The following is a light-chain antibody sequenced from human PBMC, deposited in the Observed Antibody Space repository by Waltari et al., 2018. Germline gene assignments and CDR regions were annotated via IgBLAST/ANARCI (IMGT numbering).Light chain of an antibody. J-gene: IGKJ4*01. CDR2: KAS. Sequence: DIQMTQSPSPLSASVGDRVIITCRTSQSISNWLAWYQQKPGTAPKLMIYKASTLESGIPSRFSVSGSRTDFTLTISSLQPDDFATYYCQQYNSYSLLTFGGGTKIEIK. V-gene: IGKV1-5*03. CDR3: QQYNSYSLLT. CDR1: QSISNW.